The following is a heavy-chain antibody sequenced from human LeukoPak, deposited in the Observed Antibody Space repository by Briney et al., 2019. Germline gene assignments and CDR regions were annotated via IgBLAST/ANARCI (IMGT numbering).Heavy chain of an antibody. Sequence: SETLSPTCTVSGGSISSYYWSWIRQPPGKGLEWIGYIYYSGSTNYNPSLKSRVTISVDTSKDQFSLKLSSVTAADTAVYYCASHLRKAAASPFDYWGQGTLVTVSS. J-gene: IGHJ4*02. V-gene: IGHV4-59*08. CDR1: GGSISSYY. CDR3: ASHLRKAAASPFDY. CDR2: IYYSGST. D-gene: IGHD6-13*01.